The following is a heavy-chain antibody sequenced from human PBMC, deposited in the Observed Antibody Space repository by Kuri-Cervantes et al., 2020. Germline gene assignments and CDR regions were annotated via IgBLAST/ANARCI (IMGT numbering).Heavy chain of an antibody. Sequence: GSLRLSCAVYGGSFSGYYWSWIRQPPGKGLEWIGEINHSGSTNYNPSLKSRVTISVDTSKNQFSLKLSFLTAADTAVFYCARVYKASDYVDVWGQGTTVTVSS. J-gene: IGHJ6*02. V-gene: IGHV4-34*01. CDR1: GGSFSGYY. D-gene: IGHD3-16*01. CDR3: ARVYKASDYVDV. CDR2: INHSGST.